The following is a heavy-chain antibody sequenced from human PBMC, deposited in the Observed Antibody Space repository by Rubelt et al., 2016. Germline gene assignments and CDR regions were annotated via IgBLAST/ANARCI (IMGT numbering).Heavy chain of an antibody. J-gene: IGHJ5*02. CDR1: GGSFSGYY. CDR2: INHSGST. Sequence: QVQLQQWGAGLLKPSETLSLTCAVYGGSFSGYYWSWIRQPPGKGLEWIGEINHSGSTNYNPSLKSRVNISVDTSKNQCSVKLGSGTAADTARYYCAGGLARAAAGPRRLWFDPWGQGTLVTVSS. V-gene: IGHV4-34*01. CDR3: AGGLARAAAGPRRLWFDP. D-gene: IGHD6-13*01.